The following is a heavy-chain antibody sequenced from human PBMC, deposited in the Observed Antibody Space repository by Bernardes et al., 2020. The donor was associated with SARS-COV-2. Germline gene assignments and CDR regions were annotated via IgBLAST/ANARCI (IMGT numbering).Heavy chain of an antibody. D-gene: IGHD1-26*01. V-gene: IGHV3-30*18. Sequence: GGSLRLSCAASGFTFSSYGMHWVRQAPGKGLEWVAVLSYDGGNKYYADSVKGRFTISRDNSKNTLYLQMNSLRAEDTAVYYCAKDGKLGPNLYYYHDMDVWGQGTTVTVSS. J-gene: IGHJ6*02. CDR1: GFTFSSYG. CDR3: AKDGKLGPNLYYYHDMDV. CDR2: LSYDGGNK.